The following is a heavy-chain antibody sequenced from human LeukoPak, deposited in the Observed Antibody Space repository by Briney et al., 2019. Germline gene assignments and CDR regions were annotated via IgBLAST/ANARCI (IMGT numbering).Heavy chain of an antibody. V-gene: IGHV3-74*01. CDR1: GFTFSSYW. J-gene: IGHJ4*02. CDR3: ASSTHYYGSGWGY. Sequence: GGSLRLSCAASGFTFSSYWMHWVRQVPGKGLVWVSRINSDGSSTSYADSVKGRFTISRDNAKNTLYLQMQSLRAADTAVYYCASSTHYYGSGWGYWGQGTLVTVSS. CDR2: INSDGSST. D-gene: IGHD3-10*01.